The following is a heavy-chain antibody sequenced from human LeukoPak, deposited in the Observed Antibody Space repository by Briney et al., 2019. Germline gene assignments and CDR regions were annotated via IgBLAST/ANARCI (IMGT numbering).Heavy chain of an antibody. CDR3: ARDSAGNDY. D-gene: IGHD6-13*01. J-gene: IGHJ4*02. Sequence: GGSLRLSCAASGFTFSTYWMSWVRQAPGKGLEWAANIKQDGSEKYYVDSVKGRFTISRDNAKNSLYLQMISLRAEDTAMYYCARDSAGNDYWGQGTLVTASS. CDR1: GFTFSTYW. CDR2: IKQDGSEK. V-gene: IGHV3-7*01.